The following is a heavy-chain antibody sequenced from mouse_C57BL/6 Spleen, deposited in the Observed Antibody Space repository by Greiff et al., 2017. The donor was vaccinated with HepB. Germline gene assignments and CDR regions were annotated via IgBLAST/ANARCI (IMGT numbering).Heavy chain of an antibody. V-gene: IGHV1-64*01. CDR1: GYTFTSYW. Sequence: VQLQQPGAELVKPGASVKLSCKASGYTFTSYWMHWVKQRPGQGLEWIGMIHPNSGSTNYNEKFKSKATLTVDKSSSTAYMQLSSLTSEDSAVYYCARPELLRYLTWFAYWGQGTLVTVSA. J-gene: IGHJ3*01. D-gene: IGHD1-1*01. CDR2: IHPNSGST. CDR3: ARPELLRYLTWFAY.